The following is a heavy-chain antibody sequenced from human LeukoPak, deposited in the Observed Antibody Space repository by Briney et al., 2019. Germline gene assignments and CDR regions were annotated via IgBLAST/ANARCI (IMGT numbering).Heavy chain of an antibody. CDR1: GFTFDDYA. CDR3: AKGNQWELPAHFDY. CDR2: ISWNSGSI. J-gene: IGHJ4*02. V-gene: IGHV3-9*03. Sequence: RSGRSLRLSCAASGFTFDDYAMHWVRQAPGEGLEWVSGISWNSGSIGYADSVKGRFTISRDNAKNSLYLQMNSLRAEDMALYYCAKGNQWELPAHFDYWGQGTLVAVSS. D-gene: IGHD1-26*01.